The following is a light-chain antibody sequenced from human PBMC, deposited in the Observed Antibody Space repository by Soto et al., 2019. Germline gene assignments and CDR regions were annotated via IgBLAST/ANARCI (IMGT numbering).Light chain of an antibody. Sequence: ETVMTQSPDTLSVSPGERATLSCRASQSVKNNLVWYQQKPGQAPRLLIYGASTRATGIPARFSGSGSGTEFTLTISSLQSEDFAVYYCQQYNNWLYTFGQGTKLEIK. CDR3: QQYNNWLYT. CDR1: QSVKNN. V-gene: IGKV3-15*01. J-gene: IGKJ2*01. CDR2: GAS.